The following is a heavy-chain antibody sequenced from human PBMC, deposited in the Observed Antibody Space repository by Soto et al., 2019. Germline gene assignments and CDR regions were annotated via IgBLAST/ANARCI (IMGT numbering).Heavy chain of an antibody. J-gene: IGHJ4*01. CDR3: ARDPSPYTSGWYGIDF. Sequence: PGGSLRLPCSASGLMFCAYAMHWVRSAQGKGIEWVAAISYDGTNKYYADSIKGRFTSSRDNSANTLFLQVNSLRREDTAMYYCARDPSPYTSGWYGIDFWGHGTLVTVSS. V-gene: IGHV3-30*01. CDR2: ISYDGTNK. D-gene: IGHD6-19*01. CDR1: GLMFCAYA.